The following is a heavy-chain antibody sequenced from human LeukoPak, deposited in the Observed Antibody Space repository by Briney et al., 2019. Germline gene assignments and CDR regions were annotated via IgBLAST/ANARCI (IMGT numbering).Heavy chain of an antibody. CDR2: INNGGGST. Sequence: GGSLRLSCAASGFTFNTYAMSWVRQAPGKGLEWVSTINNGGGSTYYADSVKGRFTISRDNSKNTLYLQMSSLRAEDTAVYYCAKGDYYDLDYWGQGTLVTVSS. D-gene: IGHD3-22*01. J-gene: IGHJ4*02. V-gene: IGHV3-23*01. CDR1: GFTFNTYA. CDR3: AKGDYYDLDY.